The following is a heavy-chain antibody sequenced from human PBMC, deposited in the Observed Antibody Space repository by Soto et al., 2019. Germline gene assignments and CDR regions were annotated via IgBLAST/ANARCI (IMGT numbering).Heavy chain of an antibody. V-gene: IGHV2-5*01. CDR1: GFSPSTSGVG. CDR2: IYWNDDK. J-gene: IGHJ4*02. Sequence: ASGPTLVNPTQTLTLTCTFSGFSPSTSGVGVGWIRQPPGKALEWLALIYWNDDKRYSPSLKSRLTITKDTSKNQVVLTMTNMDPVDTATYYCAHHTGIAEAGMKRFWGQGTLVTVSS. CDR3: AHHTGIAEAGMKRF. D-gene: IGHD6-13*01.